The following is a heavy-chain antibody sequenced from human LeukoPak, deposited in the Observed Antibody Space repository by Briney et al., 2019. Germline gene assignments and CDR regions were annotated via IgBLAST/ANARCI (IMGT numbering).Heavy chain of an antibody. V-gene: IGHV4-4*07. CDR3: AKSPSGRGGYKWFDP. Sequence: SETLSLTCTVSGGSISGYYWSWIRQPAGKGLEWIGRVYTSGSTNYNPSLKSRVTMSIDTSKNQFSLNLSSVTAADTAVYYCAKSPSGRGGYKWFDPWGQGTLVTVSS. CDR2: VYTSGST. J-gene: IGHJ5*02. CDR1: GGSISGYY. D-gene: IGHD3-16*01.